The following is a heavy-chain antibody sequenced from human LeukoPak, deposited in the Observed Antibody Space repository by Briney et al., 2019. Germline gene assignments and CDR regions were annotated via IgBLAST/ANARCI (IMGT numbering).Heavy chain of an antibody. V-gene: IGHV3-23*01. J-gene: IGHJ4*02. CDR3: AKRGVVIRVFLVGFHKEAYYFDS. CDR2: LSGSGGGT. CDR1: GITLSNYG. Sequence: PGGSLRLSCAVSGITLSNYGMSWVRQAPGKGLEWVAGLSGSGGGTNYADSVQGRFTISRDNPKNTLYLQMNSLRAEDTAVYFCAKRGVVIRVFLVGFHKEAYYFDSWGQGALATVSS. D-gene: IGHD3-10*01.